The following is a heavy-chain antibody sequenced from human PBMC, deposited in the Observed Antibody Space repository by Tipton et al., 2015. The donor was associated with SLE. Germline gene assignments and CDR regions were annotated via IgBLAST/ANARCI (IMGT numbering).Heavy chain of an antibody. D-gene: IGHD3-10*01. CDR3: AREGGYAGSGSYGTV. V-gene: IGHV4-38-2*02. CDR2: IHHSGNT. Sequence: TLSLTCAVSASSISTGYHWGWIRQPPGKGLEWIASIHHSGNTYYNPSLKSRVTISVDTSKNQFSLELNSVTAADTAVYFCAREGGYAGSGSYGTVWGQGTTVTVSS. J-gene: IGHJ6*02. CDR1: ASSISTGYH.